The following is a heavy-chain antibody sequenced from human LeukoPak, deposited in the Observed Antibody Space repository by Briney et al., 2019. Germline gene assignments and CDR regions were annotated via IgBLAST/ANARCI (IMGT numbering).Heavy chain of an antibody. J-gene: IGHJ6*02. D-gene: IGHD4-17*01. CDR3: AREDPQTTVPEGMDV. Sequence: ESLWLSGAEPRVSNSCNYWSWIRQSPGKGLEWIGYIYYSGTTNYNPSLKSRVTISVDTSKNQFSLQLRSVTAADTAVYYCAREDPQTTVPEGMDVWGQGTTVTVSS. CDR1: RVSNSCNY. CDR2: IYYSGTT. V-gene: IGHV4-59*01.